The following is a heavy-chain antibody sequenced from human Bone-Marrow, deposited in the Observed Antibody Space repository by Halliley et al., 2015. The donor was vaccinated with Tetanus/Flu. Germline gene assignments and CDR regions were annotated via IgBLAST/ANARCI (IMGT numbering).Heavy chain of an antibody. V-gene: IGHV3-48*03. D-gene: IGHD3-16*01. J-gene: IGHJ5*02. Sequence: KGLEGFGSISSWGETTFYSPSVKGRFTISRDDGKDSFFLQMNSLRAEDTAIYYCARGLGHPDRWGQGTLVTVSS. CDR3: ARGLGHPDR. CDR2: ISSWGETT.